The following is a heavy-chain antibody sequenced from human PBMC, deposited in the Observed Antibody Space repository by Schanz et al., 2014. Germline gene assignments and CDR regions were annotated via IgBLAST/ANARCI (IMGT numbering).Heavy chain of an antibody. Sequence: EVQLLESGGGLVQPGGSLRLSCAASGFTFSSYAMSWVRQAPGKGLEWVSALSGSGGSTYYADSVKGRFTISRDNSKNTLYLHMNTLRSEDTAVYYGARDGDRFYHNYYRDVWGKGTTVTVSS. V-gene: IGHV3-23*01. CDR1: GFTFSSYA. CDR3: ARDGDRFYHNYYRDV. J-gene: IGHJ6*03. D-gene: IGHD4-17*01. CDR2: LSGSGGST.